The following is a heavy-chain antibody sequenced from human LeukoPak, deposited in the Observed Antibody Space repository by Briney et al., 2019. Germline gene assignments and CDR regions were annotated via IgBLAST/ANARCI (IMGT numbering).Heavy chain of an antibody. V-gene: IGHV3-30*02. CDR2: IRYDGSNK. Sequence: GGTLRLSCAASGFTFSSYGMHWVRQAPGKGLEWVAFIRYDGSNKYYADSVKGRFTISRDNSKNTLYLQMNSLRAEDTAVYYCAKFASGRPNFDYWGQGTLVTVSS. CDR3: AKFASGRPNFDY. CDR1: GFTFSSYG. D-gene: IGHD3-10*01. J-gene: IGHJ4*02.